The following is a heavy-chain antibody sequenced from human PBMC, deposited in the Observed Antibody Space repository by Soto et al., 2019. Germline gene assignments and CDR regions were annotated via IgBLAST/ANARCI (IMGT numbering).Heavy chain of an antibody. CDR3: ARGSSILEWLYCPWFDP. Sequence: SETLSLTCTVPGCPISSGDYYWSWIRQPPGKGLEWIGDIYYSGSTYYNPSLKSRVTISVDTSRNQFSLKLSSVTAADTAVYYCARGSSILEWLYCPWFDPWGQGTLVTVSS. D-gene: IGHD3-3*01. J-gene: IGHJ5*02. CDR1: GCPISSGDYY. CDR2: IYYSGST. V-gene: IGHV4-30-4*01.